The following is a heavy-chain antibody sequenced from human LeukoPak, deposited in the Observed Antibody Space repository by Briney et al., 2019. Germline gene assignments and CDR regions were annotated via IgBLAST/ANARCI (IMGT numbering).Heavy chain of an antibody. CDR2: IYYSGST. J-gene: IGHJ4*02. Sequence: SQTLSLTCTVSGGSISSGGHYWSWIRQHPGKGLEWIGYIYYSGSTYYNPSLKSRVTISVGTSKNQFSLKLSSVTAADTAVYYCAREDGYNYFGYFDYWGQGTLVTVSS. D-gene: IGHD5-24*01. CDR1: GGSISSGGHY. CDR3: AREDGYNYFGYFDY. V-gene: IGHV4-31*02.